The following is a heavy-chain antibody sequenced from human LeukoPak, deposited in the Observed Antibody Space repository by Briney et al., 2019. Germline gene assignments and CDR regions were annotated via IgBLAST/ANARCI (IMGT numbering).Heavy chain of an antibody. CDR2: IYYSGST. CDR1: GGSISSGVYY. V-gene: IGHV4-31*03. J-gene: IGHJ4*02. Sequence: SETLSLTCTVSGGSISSGVYYWSWIRQHPGKGLEWIGYIYYSGSTYYNPSLKSRITISVDTSKNQFSLKLTSVTAADTAVYYCARVAYCGGDCYSGYFDYWGQGTLVTVSS. D-gene: IGHD2-21*02. CDR3: ARVAYCGGDCYSGYFDY.